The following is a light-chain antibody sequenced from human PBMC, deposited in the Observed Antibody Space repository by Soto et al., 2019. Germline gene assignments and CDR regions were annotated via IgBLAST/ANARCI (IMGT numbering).Light chain of an antibody. J-gene: IGKJ4*01. CDR2: ATS. V-gene: IGKV3-15*01. CDR1: QTISGK. CDR3: QQYDKWPPIT. Sequence: EVVMTQSPATLSVSPGETVTVSCKASQTISGKLAWYQQKPGQTPRLLIYATSTRPTGIPARFTGGGSGTEFTLTITSLQSEDVAVYYCQQYDKWPPITFGGGTKVEIK.